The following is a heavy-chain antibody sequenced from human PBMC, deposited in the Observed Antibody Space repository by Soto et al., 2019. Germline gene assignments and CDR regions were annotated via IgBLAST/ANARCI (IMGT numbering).Heavy chain of an antibody. CDR1: GESFSGYY. D-gene: IGHD1-26*01. V-gene: IGHV4-34*01. CDR3: ARDRRSYSDYFDY. CDR2: INHSGST. Sequence: QVQLQQWDAGLLKPSETLSLTCAVYGESFSGYYWTWIRQPPGKGLEWIGEINHSGSTNYNTSLKSRVTISVDTSKNQFSLKLSSVTAADTAVYYCARDRRSYSDYFDYWGQGTLVTVSS. J-gene: IGHJ4*02.